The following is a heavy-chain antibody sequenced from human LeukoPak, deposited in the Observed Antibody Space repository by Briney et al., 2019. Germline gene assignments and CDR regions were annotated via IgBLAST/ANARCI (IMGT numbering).Heavy chain of an antibody. Sequence: ASIKVSCKASGYTFTNYGFSWVRQAPGQGLEWMGWISTHSGNTNYAQQLQGRVTMTSDTSTSTAYMELRSLRSDDTAVYYCARDVAVAGTLYYYYGMDVWGQGTTVTVSS. J-gene: IGHJ6*02. D-gene: IGHD6-19*01. CDR2: ISTHSGNT. V-gene: IGHV1-18*04. CDR1: GYTFTNYG. CDR3: ARDVAVAGTLYYYYGMDV.